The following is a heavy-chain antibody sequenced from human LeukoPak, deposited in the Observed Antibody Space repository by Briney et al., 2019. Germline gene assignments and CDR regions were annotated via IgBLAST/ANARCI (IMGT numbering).Heavy chain of an antibody. Sequence: SETLSLTCTVSGGSISSYYWSWIRQPPGKGLEWIGYIYYSGSTNYNPSLKSRVTISVDTSKNQFSLKLSSVTAADTAVYYCASTILWFGAGPWFDPWGQGTLVTVSS. D-gene: IGHD3-10*01. V-gene: IGHV4-59*01. J-gene: IGHJ5*02. CDR2: IYYSGST. CDR3: ASTILWFGAGPWFDP. CDR1: GGSISSYY.